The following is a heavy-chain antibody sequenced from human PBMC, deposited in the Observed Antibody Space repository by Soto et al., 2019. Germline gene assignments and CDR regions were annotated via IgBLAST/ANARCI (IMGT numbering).Heavy chain of an antibody. Sequence: PSETLSLTCTVSGASIDSSAYYWGWIRQPPGKGLEWIGSIFYSGTAYYNPSLAGRVTMSVDTSKNQFSLKLRSVTAADTAVYYCARVGDSSGWYGIGIYYFDYWGQGTLVTVSS. V-gene: IGHV4-39*07. J-gene: IGHJ4*02. CDR3: ARVGDSSGWYGIGIYYFDY. CDR1: GASIDSSAYY. CDR2: IFYSGTA. D-gene: IGHD6-19*01.